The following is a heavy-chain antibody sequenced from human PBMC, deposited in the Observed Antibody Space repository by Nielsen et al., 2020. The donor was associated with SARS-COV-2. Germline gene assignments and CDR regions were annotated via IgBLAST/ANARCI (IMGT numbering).Heavy chain of an antibody. CDR1: GFTFSSYY. Sequence: GGSLRLSCAGSGFTFSSYYLNWVRQAPGKGLMWVSRINTDGSRTAYADSVKGRFTISRDNARDTVYLQLNSLSADDTAVYYCVRVRDDGHYYDSGPFDYWGQGALVIVSS. CDR3: VRVRDDGHYYDSGPFDY. V-gene: IGHV3-74*01. J-gene: IGHJ4*02. D-gene: IGHD3-10*01. CDR2: INTDGSRT.